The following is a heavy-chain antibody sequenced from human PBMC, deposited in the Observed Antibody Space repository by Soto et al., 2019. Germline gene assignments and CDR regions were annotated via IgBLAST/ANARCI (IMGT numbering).Heavy chain of an antibody. Sequence: EVQLVESGGGMVQPGGSLRLSCVASGLTFRNYWMSWLRQAPWKGLEWVANTNQDGRERYSVDSVKGRFTISRDNAKNSMHLQMNSLRAEDTAVYYCARDGSGYSTDSGQGTLVTVSS. CDR2: TNQDGRER. D-gene: IGHD5-18*01. CDR3: ARDGSGYSTD. J-gene: IGHJ4*02. CDR1: GLTFRNYW. V-gene: IGHV3-7*01.